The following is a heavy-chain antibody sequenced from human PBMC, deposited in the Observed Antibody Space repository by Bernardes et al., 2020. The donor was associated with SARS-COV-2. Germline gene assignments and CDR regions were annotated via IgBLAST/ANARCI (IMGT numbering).Heavy chain of an antibody. D-gene: IGHD5-12*01. CDR2: IDPSDSYT. CDR3: ARVSGYERMDY. Sequence: LKTSCKASGYSFTSYWISWVRQMPGNGLEWMGRIDPSDSYTNYSPSFQGHVTISADKSISTAYLQWSSLKASDTATFYCARVSGYERMDYWGQGSLVTVSS. J-gene: IGHJ4*02. CDR1: GYSFTSYW. V-gene: IGHV5-10-1*01.